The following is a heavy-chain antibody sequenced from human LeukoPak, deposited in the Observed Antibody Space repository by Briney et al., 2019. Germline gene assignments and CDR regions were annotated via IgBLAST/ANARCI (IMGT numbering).Heavy chain of an antibody. CDR2: ISSSGNTI. CDR3: ARIDRRGYRTDY. V-gene: IGHV3-48*03. Sequence: PGGSLRLSCTASGFIFRNYEMKWVRQAPGKGLEWVSHISSSGNTISYAASVKGRFSISRDNAKNSLYLQMSSLRVEDTAVYYCARIDRRGYRTDYWGQGTPVTVSS. J-gene: IGHJ4*02. D-gene: IGHD3-22*01. CDR1: GFIFRNYE.